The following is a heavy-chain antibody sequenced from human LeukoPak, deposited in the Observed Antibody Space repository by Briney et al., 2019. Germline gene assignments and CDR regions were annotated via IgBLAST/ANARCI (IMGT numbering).Heavy chain of an antibody. CDR3: AKQGRGLAAAYFDF. CDR2: IKQDGSEK. Sequence: GGSLRLSCAASGFTFSSYWMSWVRQAPGKGLEWVANIKQDGSEKYYVDSVKGRFTISRDNAKNSLYLQMNSLRAEDTAVYYCAKQGRGLAAAYFDFWGQGTLVTVSS. D-gene: IGHD6-13*01. V-gene: IGHV3-7*03. J-gene: IGHJ4*02. CDR1: GFTFSSYW.